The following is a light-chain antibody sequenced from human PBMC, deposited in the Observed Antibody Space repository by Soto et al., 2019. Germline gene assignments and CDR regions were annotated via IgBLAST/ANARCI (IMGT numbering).Light chain of an antibody. CDR3: QQYGSSPRIT. CDR1: QTISSNY. J-gene: IGKJ5*01. Sequence: QSPGTLSLSPGERSILSCRASQTISSNYLAWYQQKPGQAPRLLIYRASGRATGIPDRFSGSGSGTDFTLTISRLEPEDFAVYYCQQYGSSPRITFGQGTRLEIK. V-gene: IGKV3-20*01. CDR2: RAS.